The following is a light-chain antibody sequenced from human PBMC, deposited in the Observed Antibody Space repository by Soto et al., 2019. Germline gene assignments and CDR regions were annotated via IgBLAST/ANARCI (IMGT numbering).Light chain of an antibody. Sequence: EIVLTQAPATLSLSPGERATLSCRASQSVSSNLTWYQQKPGQAPRLLIYDASNRATGIPARFSASGSGTDVTLTISSLEPEDVAVYYCQQRSNWPPELTFGGGTKVEIK. CDR3: QQRSNWPPELT. CDR2: DAS. V-gene: IGKV3-11*01. CDR1: QSVSSN. J-gene: IGKJ4*01.